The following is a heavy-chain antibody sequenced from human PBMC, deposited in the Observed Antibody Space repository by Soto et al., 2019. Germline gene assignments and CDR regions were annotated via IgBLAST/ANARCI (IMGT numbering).Heavy chain of an antibody. CDR1: GGSFSGYY. CDR3: ATDSSGWYNYYYYGMDV. CDR2: INHSGST. V-gene: IGHV4-34*01. J-gene: IGHJ6*02. D-gene: IGHD6-19*01. Sequence: QVQLQQWGAGLLKPSETLSLTCAVYGGSFSGYYWSWIRQPPGKGLEWIGEINHSGSTNYNPSLKSRVTISVDTSKIQFSLKLSSVTAADTAVYYCATDSSGWYNYYYYGMDVWGQGTTVTVSS.